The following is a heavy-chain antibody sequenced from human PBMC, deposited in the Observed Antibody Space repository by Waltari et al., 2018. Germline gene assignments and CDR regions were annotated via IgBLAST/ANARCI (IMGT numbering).Heavy chain of an antibody. Sequence: FSCNRFWTSWVRQAPGKGLEWVANINEDGSRTYYLDSVKGRFTISRDNAKNSLSLQMNSLRAEDTAVYYCVRGIDLWGQGTLVTVSS. CDR2: INEDGSRT. CDR1: FSCNRFW. V-gene: IGHV3-7*01. J-gene: IGHJ4*02. CDR3: VRGIDL. D-gene: IGHD3-9*01.